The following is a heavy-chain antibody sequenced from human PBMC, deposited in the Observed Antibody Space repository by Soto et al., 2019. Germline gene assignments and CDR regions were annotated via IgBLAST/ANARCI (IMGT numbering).Heavy chain of an antibody. J-gene: IGHJ6*02. Sequence: GASVKVSCKASGYPFSNYGISWVRQAPGQGLEWMGWISGHNGNTNYAQSVQGRVTMTTDTSTSTAFMELRSLRSDDTAVYYCVRDHEDILITISAIYYYKGMDVWGQGTTVTVSS. CDR1: GYPFSNYG. D-gene: IGHD3-9*01. CDR2: ISGHNGNT. CDR3: VRDHEDILITISAIYYYKGMDV. V-gene: IGHV1-18*04.